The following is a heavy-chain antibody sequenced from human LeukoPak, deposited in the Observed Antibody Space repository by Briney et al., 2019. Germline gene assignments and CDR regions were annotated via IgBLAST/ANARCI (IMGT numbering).Heavy chain of an antibody. Sequence: SETLSLTCAVYGGSFSGYYWSWIRQPPGKGLEWIGEINHSGSTNYNPSLESRVTISVDTSKNQFSLKLSSVTAADTAVYYCARVNYGETSYYYYGMDVWGQGTTVTVSS. CDR3: ARVNYGETSYYYYGMDV. V-gene: IGHV4-34*01. D-gene: IGHD4-17*01. CDR2: INHSGST. J-gene: IGHJ6*02. CDR1: GGSFSGYY.